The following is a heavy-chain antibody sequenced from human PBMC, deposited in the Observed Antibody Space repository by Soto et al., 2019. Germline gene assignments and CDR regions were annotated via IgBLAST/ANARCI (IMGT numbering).Heavy chain of an antibody. J-gene: IGHJ4*02. D-gene: IGHD5-12*01. V-gene: IGHV3-15*01. CDR3: AKRGVGYSGPGFDY. Sequence: PGGSLRLSCAASGFTFSDAWMSWVRQAPGKGLEWVGRIKSKIDAETTDYAAPVEGRFTISRDDSKTTLYLQMNSLKTEDTAVYYCAKRGVGYSGPGFDYWGQGALVTVS. CDR1: GFTFSDAW. CDR2: IKSKIDAETT.